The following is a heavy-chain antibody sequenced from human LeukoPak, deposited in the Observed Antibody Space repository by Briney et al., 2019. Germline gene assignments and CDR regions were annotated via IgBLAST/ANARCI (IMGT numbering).Heavy chain of an antibody. CDR2: IRYDGSNK. CDR3: AKDTIHYDILTGPDY. D-gene: IGHD3-9*01. CDR1: GFTFSSYG. J-gene: IGHJ4*02. Sequence: GGSLRLSCAASGFTFSSYGMHWVRQAPGKGLEWVAFIRYDGSNKYYADSVKGRFTISRDNSKNTLYLQMNSLRAEDTAVYYCAKDTIHYDILTGPDYWGQGTLVTVSS. V-gene: IGHV3-30*02.